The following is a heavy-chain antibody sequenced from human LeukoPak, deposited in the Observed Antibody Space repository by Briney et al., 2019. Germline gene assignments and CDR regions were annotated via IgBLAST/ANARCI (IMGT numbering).Heavy chain of an antibody. J-gene: IGHJ4*02. V-gene: IGHV3-48*01. CDR2: ISSSSSTI. D-gene: IGHD1-7*01. Sequence: GSLRLSCAASGFTFSSYSMKWVRQAPGKGLEWVSYISSSSSTIYYADSVKGRFTISRDNAKNSLYLQMNSLRAEDTAVYYCARDKTGTRPQIIFDYWGQGTLVTVSS. CDR1: GFTFSSYS. CDR3: ARDKTGTRPQIIFDY.